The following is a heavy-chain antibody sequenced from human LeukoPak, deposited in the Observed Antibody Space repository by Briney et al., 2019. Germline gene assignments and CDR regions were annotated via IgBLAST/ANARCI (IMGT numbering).Heavy chain of an antibody. V-gene: IGHV4-4*07. J-gene: IGHJ2*01. CDR2: IYSSGST. CDR3: ARGQYHLLYWYFDL. Sequence: SETLSLTCTVSGGSISSYYWSWIRQPAGKGLGWIGRIYSSGSTNYNPSLKSRVTMSVDTSKNQFSLKLSSVTAADTAVYYCARGQYHLLYWYFDLWGRGTLVTVSS. CDR1: GGSISSYY. D-gene: IGHD2-2*01.